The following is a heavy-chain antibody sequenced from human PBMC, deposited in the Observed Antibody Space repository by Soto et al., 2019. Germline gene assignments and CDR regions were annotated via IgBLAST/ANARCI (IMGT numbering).Heavy chain of an antibody. J-gene: IGHJ4*02. Sequence: SETLSLTCTVSGGSISSSSYYWGWIRQPPGKGLEWIGSIYYSGSTYYNPSLKSRVTISVDTSKNQFSLKLSSVTAADTAVYYCASSRSGYDYVFDYWGQGTLVTVSS. V-gene: IGHV4-39*01. CDR3: ASSRSGYDYVFDY. CDR1: GGSISSSSYY. CDR2: IYYSGST. D-gene: IGHD5-12*01.